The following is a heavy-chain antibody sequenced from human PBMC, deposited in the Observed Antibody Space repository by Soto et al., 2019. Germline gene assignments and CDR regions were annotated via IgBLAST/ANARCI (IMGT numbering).Heavy chain of an antibody. CDR1: GFTFSSYS. J-gene: IGHJ4*02. CDR3: ARVYSSSWDIDY. Sequence: EVQLVESGGGLVKPGGSLRLSCAASGFTFSSYSMNWVRQAPGKGLEWVSSISSSSSYIYYADSVKGRFTISRDNAKNSLYLQVNSLRAEDTAVYYCARVYSSSWDIDYWGQGTLVTVSS. CDR2: ISSSSSYI. V-gene: IGHV3-21*01. D-gene: IGHD6-13*01.